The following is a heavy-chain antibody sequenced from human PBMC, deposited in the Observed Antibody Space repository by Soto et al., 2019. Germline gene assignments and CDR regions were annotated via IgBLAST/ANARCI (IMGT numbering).Heavy chain of an antibody. V-gene: IGHV3-30-3*01. D-gene: IGHD1-26*01. CDR1: GFTFSSYA. CDR2: ISYDGSNK. CDR3: AREMRGSYHDFDY. Sequence: QRLSCAASGFTFSSYAMHWVRQAPGKGLEWVAVISYDGSNKYYADSVKGRFTISRDNSKNTLYLQMNSLRAEDTAVYYCAREMRGSYHDFDYWGQGTLFTVSS. J-gene: IGHJ4*02.